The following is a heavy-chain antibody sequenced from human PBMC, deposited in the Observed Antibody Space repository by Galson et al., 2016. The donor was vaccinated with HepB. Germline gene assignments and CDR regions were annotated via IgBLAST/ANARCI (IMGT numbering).Heavy chain of an antibody. D-gene: IGHD3-3*01. V-gene: IGHV4-59*08. Sequence: SETLSLTCTVSGGSINSYYWTWIRLPPGKGLEWIGSVYYTGSTNYSPSLKSRLTISVDTSKDQFSLRLHSVTAADTAVYFCARHWFGGYYLFDYWGHGTLVTVSS. CDR3: ARHWFGGYYLFDY. CDR1: GGSINSYY. CDR2: VYYTGST. J-gene: IGHJ4*01.